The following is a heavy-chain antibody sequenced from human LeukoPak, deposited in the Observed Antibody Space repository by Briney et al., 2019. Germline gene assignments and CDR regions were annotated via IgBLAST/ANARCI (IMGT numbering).Heavy chain of an antibody. J-gene: IGHJ4*02. V-gene: IGHV4-4*02. CDR2: IYHSGST. CDR1: GGSISSSNW. CDR3: ARDKGGGNYYFDY. Sequence: SGTLSLTCAVSGGSISSSNWWSWVRQPPGKGLEWIGEIYHSGSTNYNPSLKSRVTISVDKSKNQFSLKLSSVTAADTAVYYCARDKGGGNYYFDYWGQGTLVTVSS. D-gene: IGHD4-23*01.